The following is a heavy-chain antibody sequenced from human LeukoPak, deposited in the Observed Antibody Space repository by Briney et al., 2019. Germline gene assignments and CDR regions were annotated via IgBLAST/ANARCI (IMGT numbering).Heavy chain of an antibody. CDR3: ARDGQQLDY. D-gene: IGHD6-13*01. CDR2: ISGGGGST. J-gene: IGHJ4*02. V-gene: IGHV3-23*01. Sequence: GGSLRLSCAASGFTFSSYVMNWVRQAPGKGLEWVSVISGGGGSTYYADSVKGRFTISRDNAKNSLYLQMNSLRAEDTAVYYCARDGQQLDYWGRGTLVTVSS. CDR1: GFTFSSYV.